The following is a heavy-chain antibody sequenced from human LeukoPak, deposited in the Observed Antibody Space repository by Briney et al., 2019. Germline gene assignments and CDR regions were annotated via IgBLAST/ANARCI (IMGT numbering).Heavy chain of an antibody. CDR1: GFTFSSYA. V-gene: IGHV3-23*01. CDR2: ISGSGGST. CDR3: AKKLIQLWSPPHYDYYYYMDV. Sequence: GGSLRLSCAASGFTFSSYAMSWVRQAPGKGLEWVSAISGSGGSTYYADSVKGRFTISRDNSKNTLYLQMNSLRAEDTAVYYCAKKLIQLWSPPHYDYYYYMDVWGKGTTVTVSS. D-gene: IGHD5-18*01. J-gene: IGHJ6*03.